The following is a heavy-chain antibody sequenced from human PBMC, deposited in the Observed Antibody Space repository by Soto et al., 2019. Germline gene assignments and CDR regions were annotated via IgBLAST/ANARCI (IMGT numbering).Heavy chain of an antibody. J-gene: IGHJ5*02. Sequence: ASVKVSCKASGYTFTGYYMHWVRQAPGQGPEWMGWINPNSGGTNYAQKFQGRVTMTRDTSISTAYMELSSLTSDDTAVYYCAREVRVAATGTRWFDPWGQGTLVTVSS. CDR1: GYTFTGYY. D-gene: IGHD6-13*01. CDR2: INPNSGGT. CDR3: AREVRVAATGTRWFDP. V-gene: IGHV1-2*02.